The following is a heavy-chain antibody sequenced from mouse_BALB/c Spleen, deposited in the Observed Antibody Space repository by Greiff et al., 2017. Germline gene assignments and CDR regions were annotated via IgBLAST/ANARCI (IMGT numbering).Heavy chain of an antibody. CDR2: ISYSGST. CDR1: GDSITSGY. D-gene: IGHD1-1*01. CDR3: ARSDYGSSYWYFEV. V-gene: IGHV3-8*02. Sequence: EVQRVESGPSLVKPSQTLSLTCSVTGDSITSGYWNWIRKFPGNKLEYMGYISYSGSTYYNPSLNSRISITRDTSKNQYYLQLNSVTTEDTATYYCARSDYGSSYWYFEVWGAGTTVTVSS. J-gene: IGHJ1*01.